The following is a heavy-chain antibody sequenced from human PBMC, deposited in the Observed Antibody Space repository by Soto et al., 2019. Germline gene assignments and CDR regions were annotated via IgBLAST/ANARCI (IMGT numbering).Heavy chain of an antibody. CDR3: AIYIMTTVTTAYGMDV. CDR2: IYYSGST. CDR1: GGSISSGGYY. Sequence: QVQLQESGPGLVKPSQTLSLTCTVSGGSISSGGYYWSWIRQHPGKGLEWIGYIYYSGSTYYNPSLKSRVTITVDTSKNQFSLKLSSVTAADTAVYYCAIYIMTTVTTAYGMDVWGQGTTVTVSS. D-gene: IGHD4-17*01. J-gene: IGHJ6*02. V-gene: IGHV4-31*03.